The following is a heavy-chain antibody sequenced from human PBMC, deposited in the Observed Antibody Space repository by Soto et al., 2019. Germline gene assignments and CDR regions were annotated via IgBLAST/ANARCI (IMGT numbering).Heavy chain of an antibody. CDR1: GFTFSSYA. J-gene: IGHJ4*02. Sequence: SLRLSCAASGFTFSSYAMSWVRQAPGKALEWVSAISGSGGSTYYVDSVKGRFTISRDNSKDTLYLQMNSLRAEDTAVYYCASPYYDYYGSGSYYYFDYWGQGTLVTLSS. D-gene: IGHD3-10*01. CDR2: ISGSGGST. CDR3: ASPYYDYYGSGSYYYFDY. V-gene: IGHV3-23*01.